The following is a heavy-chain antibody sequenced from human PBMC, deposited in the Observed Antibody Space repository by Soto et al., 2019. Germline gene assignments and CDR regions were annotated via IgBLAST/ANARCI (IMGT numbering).Heavy chain of an antibody. CDR1: GGSISSSSYY. Sequence: QLQLQESGPGLVKPSATLSLTCTVSGGSISSSSYYWGWIRQPPGKGLEWIGSIYYSGSTYYNPSLKSRVTIYVGTSNNQFSLKLSSVPAADTAVYYCARQLPESYYYYYYMDVWGKGPKVTVSS. J-gene: IGHJ6*03. CDR2: IYYSGST. V-gene: IGHV4-39*01. CDR3: ARQLPESYYYYYYMDV.